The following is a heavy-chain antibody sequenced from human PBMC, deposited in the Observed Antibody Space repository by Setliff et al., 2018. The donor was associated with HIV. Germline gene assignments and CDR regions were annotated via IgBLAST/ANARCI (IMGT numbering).Heavy chain of an antibody. V-gene: IGHV4-61*09. CDR3: ARYWDKSGYYYLDH. J-gene: IGHJ4*02. D-gene: IGHD3-3*01. Sequence: SETLSLTCTVSGDSMTSGSFYWSWVRQPAGKGLEWIGQVHSTLSTNYNPSLKSRLSISADTSKNQFSLNLRFVTAADTALYYCARYWDKSGYYYLDHWGQGILVTVSS. CDR1: GDSMTSGSFY. CDR2: VHSTLST.